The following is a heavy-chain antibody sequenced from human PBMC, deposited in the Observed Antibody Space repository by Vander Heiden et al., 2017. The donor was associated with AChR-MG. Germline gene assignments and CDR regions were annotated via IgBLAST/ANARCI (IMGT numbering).Heavy chain of an antibody. V-gene: IGHV1-69*01. CDR3: ARGPYSSSSWAYYYYGMDV. Sequence: QVQLVQSGAEVKKPGSSVKVPCKASGGTFSSYAISWVRQAPGQGLEWMGGIIPIFGTANYAQKFQGRVTITADESTSTAYMELSSLRSEDTAVYYCARGPYSSSSWAYYYYGMDVWGQGTTVTVSS. CDR1: GGTFSSYA. J-gene: IGHJ6*02. CDR2: IIPIFGTA. D-gene: IGHD6-6*01.